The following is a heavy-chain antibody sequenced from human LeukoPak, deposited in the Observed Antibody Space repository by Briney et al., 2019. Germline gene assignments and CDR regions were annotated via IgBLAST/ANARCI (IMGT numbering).Heavy chain of an antibody. D-gene: IGHD3-10*01. CDR2: LSPRGGLS. V-gene: IGHV3-23*01. J-gene: IGHJ6*04. Sequence: GGSLRLSCSASGFPFSSYSMSWVRQGPGKGLQWVSGLSPRGGLSYYADSVKGRFTISRDDSKNTLYLGMNSLRAEDTAVYYCVKVALNHYGSGTYLMDVWGKGTTVNVSS. CDR1: GFPFSSYS. CDR3: VKVALNHYGSGTYLMDV.